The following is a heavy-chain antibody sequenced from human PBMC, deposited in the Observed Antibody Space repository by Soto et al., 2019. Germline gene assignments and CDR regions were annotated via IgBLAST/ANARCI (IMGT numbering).Heavy chain of an antibody. CDR3: ARVWNEDRDGYRPLFDY. Sequence: SETLSLTCTVSGGSISSGGYYWSWIRQHPGKGLEWIGYIYYSGSTYYNPSLKSRVTISVDTSKNQFSLKLSSVTAADTAVYYCARVWNEDRDGYRPLFDYWGQGTLVTVSS. D-gene: IGHD1-1*01. J-gene: IGHJ4*02. CDR1: GGSISSGGYY. CDR2: IYYSGST. V-gene: IGHV4-31*03.